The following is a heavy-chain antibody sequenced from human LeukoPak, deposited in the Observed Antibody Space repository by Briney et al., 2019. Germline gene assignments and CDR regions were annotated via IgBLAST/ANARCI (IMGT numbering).Heavy chain of an antibody. D-gene: IGHD3-16*02. CDR3: ARVGEGYDYVWGSYRPSYFDY. J-gene: IGHJ4*02. CDR2: ISAYNGNT. Sequence: ASVKVSCKASGYTFTSYGISWVRQAPGQGLEWMGWISAYNGNTNYAQKLQGRVTMTTDTSTSTAYMELRSLRSDDTAVYYCARVGEGYDYVWGSYRPSYFDYWGQGTLVTVSS. V-gene: IGHV1-18*01. CDR1: GYTFTSYG.